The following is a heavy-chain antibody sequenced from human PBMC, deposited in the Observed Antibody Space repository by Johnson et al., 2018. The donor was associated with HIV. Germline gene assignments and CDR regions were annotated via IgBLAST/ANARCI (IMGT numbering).Heavy chain of an antibody. CDR2: IKQDGSEK. J-gene: IGHJ3*02. D-gene: IGHD3-16*01. V-gene: IGHV3-7*01. CDR3: ATCSDQVLLGGDVFDI. Sequence: VPLVESGGALFQPGGSLRLSCAAPGFPFISNWMAWVRQAPGKGLELVANIKQDGSEKYYVDSVKGRFTFSRDNAKNSLYLQMNSLGGEDTAVYYCATCSDQVLLGGDVFDIWGQGTMVTVSS. CDR1: GFPFISNW.